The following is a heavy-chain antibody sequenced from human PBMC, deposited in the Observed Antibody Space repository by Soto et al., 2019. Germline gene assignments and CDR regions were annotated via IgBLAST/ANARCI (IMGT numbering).Heavy chain of an antibody. CDR3: ARWGVAAAGTSGTYYYYYGMDV. J-gene: IGHJ6*02. V-gene: IGHV4-34*01. Sequence: PSETLSLTCAVYGGSFSGYYWSWIRQPPGKGLEWIEEINHSGSTNYNPSLKSRVTISVDTSKNQFSLKLSSVTAADTAVYYCARWGVAAAGTSGTYYYYYGMDVWGQGTTVTVSS. D-gene: IGHD6-13*01. CDR1: GGSFSGYY. CDR2: INHSGST.